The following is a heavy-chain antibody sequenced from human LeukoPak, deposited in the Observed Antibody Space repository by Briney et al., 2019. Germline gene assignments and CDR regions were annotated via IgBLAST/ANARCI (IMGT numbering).Heavy chain of an antibody. CDR2: IFSGGST. CDR1: GFTVSNNH. CDR3: ATEPRCLGDLLTI. Sequence: GGSLRLSCAASGFTVSNNHMIWVRQAPGKGLEWVSVIFSGGSTYFADSVKGRFTISRDSSKNTLYLQMNSLRAEDTAVYYCATEPRCLGDLLTIWGQGTMVTVSS. D-gene: IGHD3-16*01. V-gene: IGHV3-66*01. J-gene: IGHJ3*02.